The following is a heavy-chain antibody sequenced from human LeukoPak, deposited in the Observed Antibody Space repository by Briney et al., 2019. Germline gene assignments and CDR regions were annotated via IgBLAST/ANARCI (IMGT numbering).Heavy chain of an antibody. CDR1: GGSISSYY. D-gene: IGHD4-17*01. CDR3: ARERYGDYAIDY. J-gene: IGHJ4*02. V-gene: IGHV4-59*12. CDR2: IYYSGST. Sequence: SETLSLTCTVSGGSISSYYWSWIRQPPGKGQEWIGYIYYSGSTNYNPSLKSRVTISVDTSKNQFSLKLSSVTAADTAVYYCARERYGDYAIDYWGQGTLVTVSS.